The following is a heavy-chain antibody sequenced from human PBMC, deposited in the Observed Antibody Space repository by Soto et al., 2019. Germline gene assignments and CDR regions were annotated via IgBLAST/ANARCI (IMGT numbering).Heavy chain of an antibody. D-gene: IGHD3-16*02. CDR1: GYSFTTYA. Sequence: ASVKVSGKASGYSFTTYAMHWVRQAPGQRLEWMGWINAGNGNTKYSQKLQGRVTITRDTSASTAYMELSSLRSEDTAVYYCTRSAVRPSGGLIGPCDYWGQGTLVTVSS. CDR3: TRSAVRPSGGLIGPCDY. V-gene: IGHV1-3*01. CDR2: INAGNGNT. J-gene: IGHJ4*02.